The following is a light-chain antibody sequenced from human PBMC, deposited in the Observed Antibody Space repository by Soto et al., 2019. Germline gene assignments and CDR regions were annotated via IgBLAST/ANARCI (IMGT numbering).Light chain of an antibody. Sequence: DIQMTQSPSPLSASIGDRVTITCRASQSIDNCLAWYQQKPGKAPQLLIYDASRVKTGVPSRFTASGSGTEFTLTINTLQADDSATYFCQHYKGYPYTFGPGTKVEIK. V-gene: IGKV1-5*01. J-gene: IGKJ2*01. CDR2: DAS. CDR3: QHYKGYPYT. CDR1: QSIDNC.